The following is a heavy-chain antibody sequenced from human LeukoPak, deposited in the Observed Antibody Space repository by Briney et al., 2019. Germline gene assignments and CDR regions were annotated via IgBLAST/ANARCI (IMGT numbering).Heavy chain of an antibody. CDR3: ARDPDYSSSWYGGWFDP. CDR1: GFTFSSYA. J-gene: IGHJ5*02. CDR2: ISYDGSNK. D-gene: IGHD6-13*01. Sequence: GGSLRLSCAASGFTFSSYAMHWVRQAPGKGLEWVAVISYDGSNKYYADSVKGRFTISRDNSKNTLYLQMNSLRAEDTAVYYCARDPDYSSSWYGGWFDPWGQGTLVTVSS. V-gene: IGHV3-30-3*01.